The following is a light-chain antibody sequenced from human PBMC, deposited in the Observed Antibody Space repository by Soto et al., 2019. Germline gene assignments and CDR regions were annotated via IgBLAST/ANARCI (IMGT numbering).Light chain of an antibody. CDR2: GVT. J-gene: IGLJ2*01. Sequence: QSVLTQPASVSGSPGQSITISCTGTSSDVGGYNYVSWYQQHPGKAPKLMIYGVTNRPSGVSNRFSGSKSGNTASRTISGLQAEDEADYYCSSYTSSTTLSVVFGGGTKLTVL. CDR1: SSDVGGYNY. V-gene: IGLV2-14*01. CDR3: SSYTSSTTLSVV.